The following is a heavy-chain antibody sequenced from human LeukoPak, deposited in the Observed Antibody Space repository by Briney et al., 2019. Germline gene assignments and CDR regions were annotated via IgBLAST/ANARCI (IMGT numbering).Heavy chain of an antibody. Sequence: AGGSLRLSCAASGFTFNNYAMSWVRQAPGKGLEWVSAISGSGGSTYYADSVKGRFTISRDNSKNTLYLQMNSLRAEDTASYYCASLDYFDSSDYGDYWGQGTLVTVSS. D-gene: IGHD3-22*01. V-gene: IGHV3-23*01. CDR1: GFTFNNYA. J-gene: IGHJ4*02. CDR2: ISGSGGST. CDR3: ASLDYFDSSDYGDY.